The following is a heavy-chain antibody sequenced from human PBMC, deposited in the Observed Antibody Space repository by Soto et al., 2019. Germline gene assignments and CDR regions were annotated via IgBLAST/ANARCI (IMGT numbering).Heavy chain of an antibody. V-gene: IGHV1-24*01. CDR3: ASQNWRWREQFDH. J-gene: IGHJ4*02. Sequence: ASVKVSCKLSGYTLLELSIHWVRQAPGKGLEWMGGYDPEDAKTIYAQKSQGRVIMTEDTSTNTAYLEVRGLRYEDTAVYYCASQNWRWREQFDHWGQGTLVTSPQ. CDR2: YDPEDAKT. CDR1: GYTLLELS. D-gene: IGHD1-1*01.